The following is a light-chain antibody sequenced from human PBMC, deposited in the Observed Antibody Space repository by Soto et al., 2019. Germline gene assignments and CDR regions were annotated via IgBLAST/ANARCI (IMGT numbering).Light chain of an antibody. V-gene: IGKV3-20*01. CDR1: QTISSNN. CDR2: GTS. CDR3: QQYGSWT. J-gene: IGKJ1*01. Sequence: EIVSTQSPGTLSVSPGESATLSCRDSQTISSNNLAWYQQKPGQAPSLLIYGTSSRATGIPDRFSGSGSGTDFTLTISRLEPEDSAIYYCQQYGSWTFGQGTKVEI.